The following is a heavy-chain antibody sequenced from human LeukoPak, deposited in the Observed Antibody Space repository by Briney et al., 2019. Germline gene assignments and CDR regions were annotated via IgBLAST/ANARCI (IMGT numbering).Heavy chain of an antibody. Sequence: PSETLSLTCTVSGGSISSSSYYWGWIRQPPGKGLEWIGSIYYSGSTYYNPSLKSRVTISVDTSKNQFSLKLSSVIAADTAVYYCARDGGSYALDYWGQGTLVTVSS. V-gene: IGHV4-39*07. CDR1: GGSISSSSYY. J-gene: IGHJ4*02. D-gene: IGHD1-26*01. CDR2: IYYSGST. CDR3: ARDGGSYALDY.